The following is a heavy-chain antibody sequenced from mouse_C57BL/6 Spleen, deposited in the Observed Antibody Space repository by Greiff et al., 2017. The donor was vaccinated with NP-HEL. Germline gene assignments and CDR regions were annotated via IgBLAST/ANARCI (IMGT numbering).Heavy chain of an antibody. CDR1: GYTFTDYN. V-gene: IGHV1-22*01. Sequence: EVKLVESGPELVKPGASVKMSCKASGYTFTDYNMHWVKQSHGKSLEWIGYINPNNGGTSYNQKCKGKATLTVNKSSSTAYMELRSLTSEDSAVYYCARRGERGGFDYWGQGTTLTVSS. CDR3: ARRGERGGFDY. J-gene: IGHJ2*01. CDR2: INPNNGGT.